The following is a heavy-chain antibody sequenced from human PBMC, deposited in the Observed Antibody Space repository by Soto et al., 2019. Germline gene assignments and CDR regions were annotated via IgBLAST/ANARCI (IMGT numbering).Heavy chain of an antibody. Sequence: DVQLLESGGDLVQPGESLRLSCAASGFIFSDFAMSWVRQTPGKGLEWVSAVSVYGGSTHYSDAVKGRFTISRDNSRDTLFLQMNSLRAEDTAVYYCARRPAGDSHWYFDLWVRGTLVTVSS. CDR2: VSVYGGST. CDR3: ARRPAGDSHWYFDL. D-gene: IGHD2-21*01. CDR1: GFIFSDFA. J-gene: IGHJ2*01. V-gene: IGHV3-23*01.